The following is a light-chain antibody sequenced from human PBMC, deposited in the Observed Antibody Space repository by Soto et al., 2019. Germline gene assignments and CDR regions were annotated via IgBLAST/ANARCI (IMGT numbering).Light chain of an antibody. CDR2: DAS. J-gene: IGKJ1*01. CDR1: QSVSSSY. Sequence: ETVLTQSPGTLSLSPGERATLSCRASQSVSSSYLAWYQQKPGQAPRLLIYDASSRATGIPDRFSGSGSGTDFTLNISRLEPEDFAVYYCQQYVRSPPSWTFGQGTKVESK. V-gene: IGKV3-20*01. CDR3: QQYVRSPPSWT.